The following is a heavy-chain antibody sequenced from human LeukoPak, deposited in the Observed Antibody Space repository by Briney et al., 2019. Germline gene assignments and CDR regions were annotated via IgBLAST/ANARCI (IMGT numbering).Heavy chain of an antibody. CDR2: IIPIFGTA. J-gene: IGHJ4*02. Sequence: SVKVSCKASGGTFSSYAISWVRQAPGQGLEWMGGIIPIFGTANYAQKFQGRVTITADESTSTAYMELSSLRSEDTAVYYCASGAIAAPESLYYFDYWGQGTLVTVSS. D-gene: IGHD6-6*01. V-gene: IGHV1-69*01. CDR3: ASGAIAAPESLYYFDY. CDR1: GGTFSSYA.